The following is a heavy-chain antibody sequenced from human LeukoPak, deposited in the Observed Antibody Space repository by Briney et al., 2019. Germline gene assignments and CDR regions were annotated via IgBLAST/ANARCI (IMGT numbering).Heavy chain of an antibody. Sequence: SETLSLTCAVYGGSFSGYYWSWIRQPPGKGLEWIGEINHSGSTNYNPSLKSRVTISVDTSKNQFSLKLSSVTAADTAVYYCVRINWGSMSLDYWGQGTLVTVSS. CDR3: VRINWGSMSLDY. J-gene: IGHJ4*02. CDR2: INHSGST. D-gene: IGHD7-27*01. V-gene: IGHV4-34*01. CDR1: GGSFSGYY.